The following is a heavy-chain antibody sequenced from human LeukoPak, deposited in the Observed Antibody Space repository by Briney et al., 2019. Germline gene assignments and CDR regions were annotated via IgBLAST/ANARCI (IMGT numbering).Heavy chain of an antibody. D-gene: IGHD1-14*01. CDR2: TRYDGTTR. CDR1: GFTFSTYG. J-gene: IGHJ4*02. Sequence: PGGSLRLSCAASGFTFSTYGMHWVRQAAGKGLEWVAFTRYDGTTRYYPDSVKGRFTISRDNSKNTLYLQMNSLRTEDTAVYYCARDPSPPETGTPDYWGQGILVTVSS. CDR3: ARDPSPPETGTPDY. V-gene: IGHV3-30*02.